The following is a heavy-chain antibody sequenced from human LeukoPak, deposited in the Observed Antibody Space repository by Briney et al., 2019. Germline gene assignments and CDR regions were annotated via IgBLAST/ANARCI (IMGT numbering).Heavy chain of an antibody. CDR2: INPNSGGT. CDR1: GYIFTDYY. CDR3: AREEWDTTDYYSDYSMDV. Sequence: ASVKVSCKTSGYIFTDYYMHWVRQAPGQGLEWMGRINPNSGGTNYAQKSQGRVTMTRDTSISTAYMGLSRLRSDDTAVYYCAREEWDTTDYYSDYSMDVWGQGTPVTVSS. V-gene: IGHV1-2*06. D-gene: IGHD5-18*01. J-gene: IGHJ6*02.